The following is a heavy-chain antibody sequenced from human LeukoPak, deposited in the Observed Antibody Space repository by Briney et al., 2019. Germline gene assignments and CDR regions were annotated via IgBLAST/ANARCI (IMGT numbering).Heavy chain of an antibody. Sequence: ASVKVSCKASGYTFTGYSMHWVRQAPGQGLEWMGWINPNSGGTNYAQKFQGRVTMTGDPSISTAYVELSRLRSDDTAVYYCSTVGPVWFGELFAWGQGTLVTVSS. CDR3: STVGPVWFGELFA. D-gene: IGHD3-10*01. CDR1: GYTFTGYS. CDR2: INPNSGGT. J-gene: IGHJ5*02. V-gene: IGHV1-2*02.